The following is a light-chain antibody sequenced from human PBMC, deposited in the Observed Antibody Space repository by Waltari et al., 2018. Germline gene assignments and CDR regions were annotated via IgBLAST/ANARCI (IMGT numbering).Light chain of an antibody. V-gene: IGLV3-21*02. CDR1: NIGRKS. CDR2: DDS. J-gene: IGLJ2*01. Sequence: SYVLTQPPPVSVAPGQTARITCGGNNIGRKSVHWSQQRQGQAPVLVVYDDSDRPPGIPERFSGSNSGNTATLTISRVEAGDEADYYCQVWDSSSDHVVFGGGTKLTVL. CDR3: QVWDSSSDHVV.